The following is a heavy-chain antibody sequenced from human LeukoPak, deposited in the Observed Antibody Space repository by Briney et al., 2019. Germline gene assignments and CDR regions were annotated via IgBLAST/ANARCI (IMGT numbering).Heavy chain of an antibody. J-gene: IGHJ4*02. CDR2: IKEDGSWK. V-gene: IGHV3-7*01. CDR1: GFTFSSSR. CDR3: ARDRGWYHADS. Sequence: GGSLRLSCAASGFTFSSSRMGWVRQAPGKGLEWVANIKEDGSWKHYAVSVQGRFTISRDNAKNSLYLQMNSLRAEDTAVYYCARDRGWYHADSWGQGTLVTVSS. D-gene: IGHD6-19*01.